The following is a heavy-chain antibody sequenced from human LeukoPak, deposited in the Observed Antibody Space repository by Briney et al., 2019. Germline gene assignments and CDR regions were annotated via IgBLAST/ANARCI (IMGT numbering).Heavy chain of an antibody. V-gene: IGHV1-69*06. CDR2: ITPIFGTA. CDR3: AILGYGSGGSCSYSIFDY. CDR1: EPPYSSYD. D-gene: IGHD2-15*01. J-gene: IGHJ4*02. Sequence: SVKLTCCASEPPYSSYDISCTLKAFRTHLESIQAITPIFGTANYAQKFQGRVTITADKSTSTAYMELSSLRSEDTDVYYCAILGYGSGGSCSYSIFDYWGQGTLVTVSS.